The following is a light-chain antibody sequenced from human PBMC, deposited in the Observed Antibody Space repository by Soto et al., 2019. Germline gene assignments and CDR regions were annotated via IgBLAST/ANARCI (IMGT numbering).Light chain of an antibody. Sequence: DIQMTQSPSSLSASVGDRVTITCRASQSISNYLNWYQQKPGQATKLLIYAASSLQSEVPSRFSGSGSGTDFTLTISSLQPEDFATYYCQQSYSTPLTFGGGTKVEIK. CDR1: QSISNY. V-gene: IGKV1-39*01. J-gene: IGKJ4*01. CDR2: AAS. CDR3: QQSYSTPLT.